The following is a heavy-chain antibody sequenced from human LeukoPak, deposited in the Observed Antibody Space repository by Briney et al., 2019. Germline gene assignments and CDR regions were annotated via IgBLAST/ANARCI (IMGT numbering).Heavy chain of an antibody. Sequence: PGGSLRLSCVGSGFTFSDHWMHWVRQAPGKGLVWVSRIRSDGGEANYADSVKGRFTISRDNAKNTLFLQMNSLRAEDTAVYYCSRVRASFDYWGQGTLVTVAS. CDR1: GFTFSDHW. CDR3: SRVRASFDY. V-gene: IGHV3-74*01. CDR2: IRSDGGEA. J-gene: IGHJ4*02. D-gene: IGHD3-10*01.